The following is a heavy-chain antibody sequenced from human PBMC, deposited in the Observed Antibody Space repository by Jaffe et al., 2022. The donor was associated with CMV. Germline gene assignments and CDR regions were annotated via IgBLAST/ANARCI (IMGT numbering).Heavy chain of an antibody. V-gene: IGHV3-23*05. Sequence: EVKLLESGGGLVQPGGSLRLSCAASGFTFSTYGMSWVRQAPGSGLEWISTIYNSGVGTYYADSVKGRFTISKDNSKNTVYVQMYNLRAEDTAVYYCARFLGGQLDRGLDVWGQGTTVTVSS. CDR2: IYNSGVGT. CDR1: GFTFSTYG. D-gene: IGHD6-13*01. J-gene: IGHJ6*02. CDR3: ARFLGGQLDRGLDV.